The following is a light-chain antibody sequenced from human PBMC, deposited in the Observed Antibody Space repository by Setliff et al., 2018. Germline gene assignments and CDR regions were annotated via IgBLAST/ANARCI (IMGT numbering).Light chain of an antibody. V-gene: IGLV2-14*01. Sequence: QSALTQPASVSGSPGQSITISCTGTSSDVGDYNSVSWYQQHPGKAPKLLIYDVSDRPSGVSPRTSSGVSTRFSGSKSANTASLTISGLQPEDEADYYCFSYTTGSTRREVFGTGTKVTVL. CDR2: DVS. CDR1: SSDVGDYNS. J-gene: IGLJ1*01. CDR3: FSYTTGSTRREV.